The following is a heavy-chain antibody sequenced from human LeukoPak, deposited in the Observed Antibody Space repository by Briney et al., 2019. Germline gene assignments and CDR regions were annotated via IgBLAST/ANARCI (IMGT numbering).Heavy chain of an antibody. V-gene: IGHV4-4*07. D-gene: IGHD5-12*01. CDR3: ARGGVATNVKN. CDR1: GGSISNYY. Sequence: RPSETLSLTCTVSGGSISNYYWSWIRQPAGKGLEWIGRIYSTGSTNYNPSLKSRVTMSLDTSKNQFSLSLSSVTAADTAVYYCARGGVATNVKNWAQGTLVTVSS. CDR2: IYSTGST. J-gene: IGHJ4*02.